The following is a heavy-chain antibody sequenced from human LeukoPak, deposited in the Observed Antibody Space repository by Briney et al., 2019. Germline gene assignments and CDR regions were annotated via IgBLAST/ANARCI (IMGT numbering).Heavy chain of an antibody. CDR3: ARDTTYGSGSYSFDY. J-gene: IGHJ4*02. Sequence: GGYLRLSCAASGFTFSSYSMNWVRQAPGKGLEWVSSISSSSSYIYYADSVKGRFTISRDNAKNSLFLQMNSLRAEDTAVYYCARDTTYGSGSYSFDYWGQGTLVTVSS. CDR2: ISSSSSYI. V-gene: IGHV3-21*01. CDR1: GFTFSSYS. D-gene: IGHD3-10*01.